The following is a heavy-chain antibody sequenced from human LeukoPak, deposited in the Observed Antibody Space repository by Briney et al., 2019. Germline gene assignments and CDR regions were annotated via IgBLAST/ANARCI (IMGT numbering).Heavy chain of an antibody. Sequence: PSETLSLTCTVSGGSISSSDYYWGWIRQPPGKGLESIGNIYYNGKTYYNPSLRSRVTISVDTSKNQFSLKLNSVTATDTAVYYCASGADNYDFWSGSQYYLDYWGQGTLVTVSS. CDR3: ASGADNYDFWSGSQYYLDY. CDR1: GGSISSSDYY. D-gene: IGHD3-3*01. J-gene: IGHJ4*02. CDR2: IYYNGKT. V-gene: IGHV4-39*01.